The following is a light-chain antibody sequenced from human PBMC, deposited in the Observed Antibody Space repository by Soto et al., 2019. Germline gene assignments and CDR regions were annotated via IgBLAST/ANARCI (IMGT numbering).Light chain of an antibody. V-gene: IGLV2-14*03. CDR2: DVS. Sequence: QSALTQPASVSGSPGQSITISCTGTSSDVGYYNHVSWYQQHPGKAPKLKIYDVSNRPSGVSNRFSGSKSGNTASLTISGLQAEDEAHYYCSSYTTSSTEVFGTGTKVTVL. CDR1: SSDVGYYNH. CDR3: SSYTTSSTEV. J-gene: IGLJ1*01.